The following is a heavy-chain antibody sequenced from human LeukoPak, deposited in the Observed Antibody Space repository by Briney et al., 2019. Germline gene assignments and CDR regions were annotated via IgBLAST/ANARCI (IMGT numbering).Heavy chain of an antibody. J-gene: IGHJ4*01. D-gene: IGHD3-10*01. CDR1: TGSFSGYY. Sequence: SEAPSLTRAVYTGSFSGYYWSWIPQPPGKGLEWIGEINNSGSTNCNPSLKSRITFSVDTSKNQFSLKVGSVTAADTAIYYCARNRADGSGSYYERNPLNFDSWGQGTLVTVSS. V-gene: IGHV4-34*01. CDR2: INNSGST. CDR3: ARNRADGSGSYYERNPLNFDS.